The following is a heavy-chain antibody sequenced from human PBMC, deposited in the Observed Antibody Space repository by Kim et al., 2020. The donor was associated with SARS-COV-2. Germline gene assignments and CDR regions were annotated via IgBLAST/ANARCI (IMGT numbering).Heavy chain of an antibody. Sequence: GGSLRRSCAASGFTFSDYWMHWVRQAPGKGLVWVSRINSDGSATTYADSVKGRFAISRDNAKNTLSLQMNSLRAEDTAVYYCVLNMVGTTAHWGQGALVT. V-gene: IGHV3-74*01. CDR3: VLNMVGTTAH. D-gene: IGHD1-26*01. J-gene: IGHJ4*02. CDR2: INSDGSAT. CDR1: GFTFSDYW.